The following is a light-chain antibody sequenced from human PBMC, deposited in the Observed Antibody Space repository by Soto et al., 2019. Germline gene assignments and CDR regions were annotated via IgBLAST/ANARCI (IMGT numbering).Light chain of an antibody. CDR3: QQANSFSSWT. Sequence: EIQMTQSPSTLSASVGDRVTITCRASQNITDRWAWYQQKPGKAPKLLIYAASSLQSGVPSRFSGSGSGTDFTLTISSLQPEDFATYYCQQANSFSSWTFGQGTKVDIK. CDR2: AAS. V-gene: IGKV1-12*02. J-gene: IGKJ1*01. CDR1: QNITDR.